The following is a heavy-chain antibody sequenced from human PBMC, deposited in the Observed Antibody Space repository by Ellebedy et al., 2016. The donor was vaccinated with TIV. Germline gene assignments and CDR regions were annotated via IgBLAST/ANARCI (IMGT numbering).Heavy chain of an antibody. V-gene: IGHV3-23*01. CDR3: ARGIAAPSGDY. CDR2: ISGGGDAT. D-gene: IGHD6-6*01. J-gene: IGHJ4*02. CDR1: GFTFSSFA. Sequence: GESLKISXAASGFTFSSFAMSWVRQAPGKGLEWVSTISGGGDATYYADSVKGRFTISRDNSQNTLYLQMNSLRAEDTAVYYCARGIAAPSGDYWGQGTLVTVSS.